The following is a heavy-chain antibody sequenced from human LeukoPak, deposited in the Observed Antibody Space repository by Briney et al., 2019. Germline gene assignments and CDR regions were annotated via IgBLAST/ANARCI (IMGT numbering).Heavy chain of an antibody. CDR2: ISWNRGSI. Sequence: PGGSLRLSCAASGFTFDDYAMHWVRQAPGKGLEWVSGISWNRGSIVYADSVKGRFTISRDNAKNSLYLQMNSLRAEDTALYYCAKALIAAAGAFDYWGQGTLVTVSS. D-gene: IGHD6-13*01. J-gene: IGHJ4*02. CDR1: GFTFDDYA. V-gene: IGHV3-9*01. CDR3: AKALIAAAGAFDY.